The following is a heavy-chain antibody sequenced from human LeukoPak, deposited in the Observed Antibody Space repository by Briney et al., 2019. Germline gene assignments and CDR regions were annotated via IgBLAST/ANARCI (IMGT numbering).Heavy chain of an antibody. J-gene: IGHJ4*02. CDR2: IYYSGST. CDR3: ARRYSNSYFDF. V-gene: IGHV4-59*08. D-gene: IGHD4-11*01. CDR1: GGSISSYY. Sequence: SETLSLTCTVSGGSISSYYWSWIRQPPGKGLEWIVYIYYSGSTNYNPSLKSRVTISVDTSNNQFSLKLNSVTAADTAVYNCARRYSNSYFDFWGQGTLVTVSS.